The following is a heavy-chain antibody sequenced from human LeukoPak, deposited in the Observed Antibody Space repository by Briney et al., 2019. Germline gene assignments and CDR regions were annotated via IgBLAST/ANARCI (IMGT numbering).Heavy chain of an antibody. V-gene: IGHV4-39*01. CDR2: IYYSGST. J-gene: IGHJ4*02. D-gene: IGHD5-12*01. Sequence: PSETLSLTCTVSGGSTSSSNYYWAWIRQPPGKGLEWIGSIYYSGSTYYNPSLKSRVTISVDTSKNQFSLKLSSVTAADTAVYYCARRRIVATIDYWGQGTLVTVSS. CDR3: ARRRIVATIDY. CDR1: GGSTSSSNYY.